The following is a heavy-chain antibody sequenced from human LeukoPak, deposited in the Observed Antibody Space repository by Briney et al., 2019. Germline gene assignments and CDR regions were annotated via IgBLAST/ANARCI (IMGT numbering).Heavy chain of an antibody. Sequence: ASVKVSCKASGGTFSSYAISWVRQAPGQGLEWMGRIIPILGIANYAQKFQGRVTITADKSTSTAYMELSSLRSEDTAVYYCARDLVAAAGHHYFDYWGQGTLVTVSS. V-gene: IGHV1-69*04. CDR1: GGTFSSYA. CDR2: IIPILGIA. D-gene: IGHD6-13*01. CDR3: ARDLVAAAGHHYFDY. J-gene: IGHJ4*02.